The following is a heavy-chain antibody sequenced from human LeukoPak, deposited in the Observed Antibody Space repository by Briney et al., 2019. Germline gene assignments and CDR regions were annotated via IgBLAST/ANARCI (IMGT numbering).Heavy chain of an antibody. V-gene: IGHV3-23*01. J-gene: IGHJ4*02. CDR2: ISGSGGST. Sequence: PAGTLRLSCAASGFTISSYAMSWVRQAPGKGLEWVSAISGSGGSTYYADSVKGRFTISRDNSKNTLYLQMNSLRAEDTAVYYCAKTPNTVTTIDYWGQGTLVTVSS. CDR3: AKTPNTVTTIDY. D-gene: IGHD4-17*01. CDR1: GFTISSYA.